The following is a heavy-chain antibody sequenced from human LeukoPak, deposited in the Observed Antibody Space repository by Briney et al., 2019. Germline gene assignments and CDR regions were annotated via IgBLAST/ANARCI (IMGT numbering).Heavy chain of an antibody. CDR1: GFTFSNAW. CDR2: MESKSDGGST. V-gene: IGHV3-15*04. D-gene: IGHD4-17*01. CDR3: TTLDGDYAPDY. Sequence: GGSLRLSCAGSGFTFSNAWMSWVRQAPGKGLGWVGRMESKSDGGSTDYAAPVKGRFTISRDDSKNTLFLQINSLKTEDTAVYYCTTLDGDYAPDYWGQGTLVTVSS. J-gene: IGHJ4*02.